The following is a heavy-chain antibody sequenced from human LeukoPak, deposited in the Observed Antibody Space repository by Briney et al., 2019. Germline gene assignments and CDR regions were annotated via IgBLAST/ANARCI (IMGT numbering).Heavy chain of an antibody. D-gene: IGHD2-8*02. J-gene: IGHJ4*02. CDR3: AKGNWRYFDY. Sequence: GGSLRLFCAAAGITFSTYFMSLVRQAPRKGLEWVSAISGSGGSTYYADSVKGRFTISRDNSKNTVYLQMNSLGADDTAVYYCAKGNWRYFDYWGQGNLVTVSS. CDR1: GITFSTYF. V-gene: IGHV3-23*01. CDR2: ISGSGGST.